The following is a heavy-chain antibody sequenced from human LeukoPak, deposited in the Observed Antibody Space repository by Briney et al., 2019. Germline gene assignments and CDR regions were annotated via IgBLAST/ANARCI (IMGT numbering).Heavy chain of an antibody. D-gene: IGHD3-16*01. CDR1: GFTFSSYG. V-gene: IGHV3-30*02. CDR3: AKARYGYHYYYYMDV. CDR2: IRYDGSNK. Sequence: PGGSLRLSCAASGFTFSSYGMHWVRQAPGKGLEWVAFIRYDGSNKYYADSVKGRFTISKDNSKNMLYLQMNSLRAEDTAVYYCAKARYGYHYYYYMDVWGKGTTVTVSS. J-gene: IGHJ6*03.